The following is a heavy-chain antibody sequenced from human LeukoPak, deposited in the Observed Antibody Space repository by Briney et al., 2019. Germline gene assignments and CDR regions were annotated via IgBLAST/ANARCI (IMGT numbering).Heavy chain of an antibody. CDR2: IYSGGST. J-gene: IGHJ4*02. CDR1: GFTVSSNY. V-gene: IGHV3-53*01. Sequence: GGSLRLSCAASGFTVSSNYMSWVRQAPGKGLEWVSVIYSGGSTYYADSVKGRFTISRDNAKNTLYLQMNSLRAEDTAVYYCAKGADVLIPAAGSLFDYWGQGTLVTVSS. D-gene: IGHD6-13*01. CDR3: AKGADVLIPAAGSLFDY.